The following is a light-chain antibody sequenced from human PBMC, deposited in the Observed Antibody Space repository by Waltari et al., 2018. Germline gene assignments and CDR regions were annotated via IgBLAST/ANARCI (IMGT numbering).Light chain of an antibody. V-gene: IGKV3-15*01. J-gene: IGKJ2*01. Sequence: EIVMTQSPATLSVSPGERATLSCRPSQSVSSNLAWYQQKPGQAPRLLIYGASTRATGIPARFSGSGSGTEFTLTISSMQSEDFAVYYCQQYNNWLLYTFGQGTKLEIK. CDR2: GAS. CDR1: QSVSSN. CDR3: QQYNNWLLYT.